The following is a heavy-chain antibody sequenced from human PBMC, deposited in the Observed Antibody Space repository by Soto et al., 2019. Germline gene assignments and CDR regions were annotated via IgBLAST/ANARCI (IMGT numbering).Heavy chain of an antibody. Sequence: SETLSLTCTVAGGSISSSSYYWGWIRQPPGKGLEWIGSIYYSGSTYYNPSLKSRVTISVDTSKNQFSLKLSSVTAADTAVYYWARHTPAISISDHWGQGTLVTVSS. D-gene: IGHD2-15*01. J-gene: IGHJ4*02. CDR1: GGSISSSSYY. CDR3: ARHTPAISISDH. V-gene: IGHV4-39*01. CDR2: IYYSGST.